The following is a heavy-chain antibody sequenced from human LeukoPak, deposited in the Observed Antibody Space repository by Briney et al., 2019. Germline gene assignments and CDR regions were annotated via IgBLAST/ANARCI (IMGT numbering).Heavy chain of an antibody. J-gene: IGHJ4*02. CDR2: ISPNSGGT. CDR3: ARGAWIGSGSPYYFDY. Sequence: ASVKVSCKASGYTFTGYYMHWVRQAPGQGLEWMGWISPNSGGTNHAQKFQGRVTMTGDTSISTAYMELTRLRSDDTAVYYCARGAWIGSGSPYYFDYWGQGTLVTVSS. D-gene: IGHD3-10*01. V-gene: IGHV1-2*02. CDR1: GYTFTGYY.